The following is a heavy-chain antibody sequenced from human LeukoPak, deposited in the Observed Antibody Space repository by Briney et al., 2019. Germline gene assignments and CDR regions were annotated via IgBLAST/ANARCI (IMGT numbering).Heavy chain of an antibody. CDR3: TSRIVGATRHILFDY. V-gene: IGHV3-15*01. Sequence: GGSLRLYCAASGFTFSNAWMSWVRQAPGKGLEWVGRIKSKTDGGTTDYAAPVKGRFTISRDDSKNTLYLQMNSLKTEDTAVYCCTSRIVGATRHILFDYWGQGTLVTVSS. CDR2: IKSKTDGGTT. D-gene: IGHD1-26*01. CDR1: GFTFSNAW. J-gene: IGHJ4*02.